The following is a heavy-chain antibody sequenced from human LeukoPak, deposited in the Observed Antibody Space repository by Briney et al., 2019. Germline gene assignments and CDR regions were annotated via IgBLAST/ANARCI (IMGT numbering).Heavy chain of an antibody. CDR2: NSWNSGSI. V-gene: IGHV3-9*01. Sequence: GRSLRLSCAASGYTFDDYAMHWARKAPGKGLEWVSGNSWNSGSIGYADSVKGRFTISRDNAKNSLYLQMNSLRAEDTALYYCAKDRSSYGDYNSCDYWGQGTLVTVSS. CDR1: GYTFDDYA. D-gene: IGHD4-17*01. J-gene: IGHJ4*02. CDR3: AKDRSSYGDYNSCDY.